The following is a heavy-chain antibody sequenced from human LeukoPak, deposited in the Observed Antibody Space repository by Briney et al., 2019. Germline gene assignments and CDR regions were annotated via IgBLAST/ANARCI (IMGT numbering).Heavy chain of an antibody. Sequence: GGSLRLSCAASGFTLSSYAMSWVRQAPGKGREWVAVIANDGRDKKYADSVRGRFTISRDNSKNTVYLQMNSLRAEDTAVFYCVKDMKIKAAGYYVDYWGQGTLVTVSS. D-gene: IGHD6-13*01. J-gene: IGHJ4*02. CDR1: GFTLSSYA. CDR2: IANDGRDK. CDR3: VKDMKIKAAGYYVDY. V-gene: IGHV3-30*18.